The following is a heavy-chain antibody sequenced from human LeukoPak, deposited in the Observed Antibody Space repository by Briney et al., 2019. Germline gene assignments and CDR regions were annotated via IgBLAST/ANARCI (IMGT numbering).Heavy chain of an antibody. CDR3: ARARDGYNPNFDY. V-gene: IGHV1-2*02. D-gene: IGHD5-24*01. J-gene: IGHJ4*02. CDR2: INPNSGGT. CDR1: GYTFTGYY. Sequence: ASVKVSCKASGYTFTGYYMHWVRQAPGQGLEWMGWINPNSGGTNYAQKFQGRVTMTRDTSISTAYMELSRLRSDDTAVYYCARARDGYNPNFDYWGQGTLVTVSS.